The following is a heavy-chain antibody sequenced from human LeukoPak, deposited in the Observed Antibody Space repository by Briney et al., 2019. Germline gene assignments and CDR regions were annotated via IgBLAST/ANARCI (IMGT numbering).Heavy chain of an antibody. D-gene: IGHD1-26*01. CDR2: IYPEDSDT. CDR3: ARQFRVVGVSFY. J-gene: IGHJ4*02. Sequence: GESLRISCKGSGYNFTTYWIGWVRQMPGKGLEWVAIIYPEDSDTRYSPSFQGQVTISADKSISTAYLQWSSLKASDTAMYYCARQFRVVGVSFYWGQGTLVTVSS. CDR1: GYNFTTYW. V-gene: IGHV5-51*01.